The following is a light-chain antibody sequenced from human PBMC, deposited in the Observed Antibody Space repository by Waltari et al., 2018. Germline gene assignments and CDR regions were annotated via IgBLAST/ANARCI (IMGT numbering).Light chain of an antibody. CDR2: DAS. Sequence: EIVLTQSPATLSLSPGERATLSCRASQSVSSYLAWYQQKPGQAPRLLIYDASNRATGIPARFSGRGSGTDFTLTISSLEPEDFAVYYCQQRSNSWTFGQGTKVEIK. CDR3: QQRSNSWT. J-gene: IGKJ1*01. CDR1: QSVSSY. V-gene: IGKV3-11*01.